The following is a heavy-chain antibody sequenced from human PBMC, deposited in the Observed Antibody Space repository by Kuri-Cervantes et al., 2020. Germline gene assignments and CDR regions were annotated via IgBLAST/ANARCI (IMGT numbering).Heavy chain of an antibody. CDR1: GGSISSYY. CDR3: ARAELPLRAYYMDV. J-gene: IGHJ6*03. CDR2: IYYSGST. Sequence: ESLKISCTVSGGSISSYYWSWIRQPPGKGLEWIGYIYYSGSTNYNPSLKSRVTISVDTSKNQFSLKLSSVTAADTAVYYCARAELPLRAYYMDVWGKGTTVTVSS. D-gene: IGHD3-10*01. V-gene: IGHV4-59*01.